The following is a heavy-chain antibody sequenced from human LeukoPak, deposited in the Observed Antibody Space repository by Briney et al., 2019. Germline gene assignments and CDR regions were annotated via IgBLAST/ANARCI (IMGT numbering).Heavy chain of an antibody. CDR1: GFTFSSYS. CDR2: ISSSSSYI. V-gene: IGHV3-21*01. D-gene: IGHD6-19*01. J-gene: IGHJ4*02. Sequence: PGGSLRLSCAASGFTFSSYSMNWVRQGPGKGLEWVSSISSSSSYIYYADSVKGRFTISRDNAKNSLYLQMNSLRAEDTAVYYCARDQYSSGWYYFDYWGQGTLVTVSS. CDR3: ARDQYSSGWYYFDY.